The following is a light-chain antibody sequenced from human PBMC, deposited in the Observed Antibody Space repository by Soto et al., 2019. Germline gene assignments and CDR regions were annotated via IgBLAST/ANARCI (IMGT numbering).Light chain of an antibody. CDR2: GSS. CDR3: QQYNNWPPFT. J-gene: IGKJ5*01. V-gene: IGKV3-15*01. CDR1: QSVSSN. Sequence: EIVMTQSPATLSVSPGERATLSCRASQSVSSNLSWYLHKPGQAPRLLIYGSSTRATGIPARFSGRGSGTQFTLTISSLQSEDFAIYSCQQYNNWPPFTFGQGTRLQI.